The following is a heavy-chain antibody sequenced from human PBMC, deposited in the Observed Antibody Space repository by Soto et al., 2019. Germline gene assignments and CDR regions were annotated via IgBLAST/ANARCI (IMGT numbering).Heavy chain of an antibody. CDR3: ARIAIHCFDY. Sequence: SETLSLTCAVYGGSFSGYYWSWIRQPPGKGLEWIGEINHSGSTNYNPSLKSRVTISVDTSKNQFSLKLSSVTAADTAVYYCARIAIHCFDYWGQGTQVTVSS. D-gene: IGHD6-13*01. CDR2: INHSGST. J-gene: IGHJ4*02. CDR1: GGSFSGYY. V-gene: IGHV4-34*01.